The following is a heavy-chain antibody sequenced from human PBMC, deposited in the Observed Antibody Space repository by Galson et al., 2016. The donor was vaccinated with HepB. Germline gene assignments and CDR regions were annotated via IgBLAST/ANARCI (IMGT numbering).Heavy chain of an antibody. J-gene: IGHJ4*02. CDR1: GGSISSGNYY. CDR2: IYYSGTT. CDR3: ARMDPALISGFDY. V-gene: IGHV4-61*01. Sequence: ETLSLTCTVSGGSISSGNYYWSWVRQPPGKRLEWIGDIYYSGTTNYKPSLKSRVTISVDTSKNQFSLRLSSVTAADTAVYDCARMDPALISGFDYWGQGTLVTVSS. D-gene: IGHD2-15*01.